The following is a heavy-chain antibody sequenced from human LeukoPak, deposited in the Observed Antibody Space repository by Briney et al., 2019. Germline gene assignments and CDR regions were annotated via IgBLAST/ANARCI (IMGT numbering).Heavy chain of an antibody. CDR2: ISGSGGST. J-gene: IGHJ4*02. V-gene: IGHV3-23*01. Sequence: GGSLRLSCAASGFTFSSYAMSWVRQAPGKGLEWVSAISGSGGSTYYADSVKGRFTISRDNSKNTLYLQMNSLRAEDTAVYYCAKDKELWLLSGSDYWGEGSLVTVSS. D-gene: IGHD5-18*01. CDR3: AKDKELWLLSGSDY. CDR1: GFTFSSYA.